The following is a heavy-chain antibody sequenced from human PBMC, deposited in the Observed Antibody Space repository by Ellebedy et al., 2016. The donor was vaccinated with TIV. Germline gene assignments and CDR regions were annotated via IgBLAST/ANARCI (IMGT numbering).Heavy chain of an antibody. CDR2: INPNSGGT. D-gene: IGHD3-22*01. V-gene: IGHV1-2*04. CDR3: ARLGQGGYDSSGYVWYFDL. CDR1: GYTFTGYY. Sequence: AASVKVSCKASGYTFTGYYMHWVRQAPGQGLEWMGWINPNSGGTNYAQKFQGWVTMTRDTSISTAYMELSRLRSDDTAMYYCARLGQGGYDSSGYVWYFDLWGRGTLVTVSS. J-gene: IGHJ2*01.